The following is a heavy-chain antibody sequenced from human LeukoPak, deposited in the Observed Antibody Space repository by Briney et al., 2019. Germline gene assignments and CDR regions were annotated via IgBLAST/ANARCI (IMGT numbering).Heavy chain of an antibody. CDR3: AREVPAADNWIDP. V-gene: IGHV4-59*01. Sequence: KPSETLSLTCTVSGGSISSYYWSWIRQPPGKGLEWIGYIYYSGSTNYNPSLKSRVTISVDTSKNQFSLKLSSVTAADTAVYYCAREVPAADNWIDPWGQGTLVTVSS. D-gene: IGHD2-2*01. J-gene: IGHJ5*02. CDR1: GGSISSYY. CDR2: IYYSGST.